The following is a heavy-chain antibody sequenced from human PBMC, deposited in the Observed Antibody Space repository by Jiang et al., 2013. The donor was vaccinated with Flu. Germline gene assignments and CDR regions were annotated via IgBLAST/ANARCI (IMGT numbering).Heavy chain of an antibody. V-gene: IGHV4-39*01. CDR2: IYYSGST. J-gene: IGHJ5*02. D-gene: IGHD4-23*01. CDR1: GGSISSSSHY. CDR3: ARQAATVGNWFDP. Sequence: LLKPSETLSLTCTVSGGSISSSSHYWGWIRQPPGKGLEWIGSIYYSGSTFYNPSLKSRVTISVDTSKNQFSLKLSSVTAADTAVYYCARQAATVGNWFDPWGQGTLVTVSS.